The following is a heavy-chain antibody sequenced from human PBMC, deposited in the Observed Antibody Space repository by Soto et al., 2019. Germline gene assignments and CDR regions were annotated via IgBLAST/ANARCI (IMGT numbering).Heavy chain of an antibody. CDR2: ISSSGSTI. V-gene: IGHV3-11*01. J-gene: IGHJ6*03. Sequence: QVQLVESGGGLVKPGGSLRLSCAASGFTFSDYYMSRIRQAPGKGLEWVSYISSSGSTIYYADSVKGRFTISRDNAKNSLYLQMNSLRAEDTAVYYCARRGPNYDFWSGYSQRGYINYMDVWGKGTTVTVSS. CDR3: ARRGPNYDFWSGYSQRGYINYMDV. CDR1: GFTFSDYY. D-gene: IGHD3-3*01.